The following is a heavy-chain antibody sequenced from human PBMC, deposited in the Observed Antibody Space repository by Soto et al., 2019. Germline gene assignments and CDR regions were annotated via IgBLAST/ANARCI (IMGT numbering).Heavy chain of an antibody. Sequence: PGGSLRLSCAASGFTFSSYGMHWVRQAPGKGLEWVAVISYDGSNKYYADSVKGRFTISRDNSKNTLYLQMNSLRAEDTAVYYCAKDRYSSGPPEFDYWGQGTLVNVSS. CDR2: ISYDGSNK. D-gene: IGHD6-19*01. CDR1: GFTFSSYG. CDR3: AKDRYSSGPPEFDY. J-gene: IGHJ4*02. V-gene: IGHV3-30*18.